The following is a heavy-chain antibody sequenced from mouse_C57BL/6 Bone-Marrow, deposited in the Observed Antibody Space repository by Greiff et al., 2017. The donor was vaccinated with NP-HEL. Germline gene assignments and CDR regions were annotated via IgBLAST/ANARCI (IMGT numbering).Heavy chain of an antibody. CDR1: GFTFTSYW. J-gene: IGHJ3*01. CDR3: ARPYDSNRAWFAY. V-gene: IGHV1-69*01. D-gene: IGHD2-5*01. CDR2: IDPSDSYT. Sequence: VKLQQPGAELVMPGASVKLSCTASGFTFTSYWMHWVKQRPGQGLEWLGEIDPSDSYTNYSQKFKGQSTLTVDQSSSTAYMQLSSLTSEGSAVYYCARPYDSNRAWFAYWGQGTLVTVSA.